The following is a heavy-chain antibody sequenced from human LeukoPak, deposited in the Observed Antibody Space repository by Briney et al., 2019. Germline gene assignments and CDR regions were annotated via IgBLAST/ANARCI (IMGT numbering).Heavy chain of an antibody. D-gene: IGHD2-15*01. Sequence: ASETLSLTCTVSGGSISSYYWSWIRQPPGKGLEWIGYIYYSGSTNYNPSLKSRVTISVDTSKNQFSLKLSSVTAADTAVYYCARDLSLVGKAREGAFDIWGQGTMVTVSS. V-gene: IGHV4-59*12. CDR1: GGSISSYY. J-gene: IGHJ3*02. CDR3: ARDLSLVGKAREGAFDI. CDR2: IYYSGST.